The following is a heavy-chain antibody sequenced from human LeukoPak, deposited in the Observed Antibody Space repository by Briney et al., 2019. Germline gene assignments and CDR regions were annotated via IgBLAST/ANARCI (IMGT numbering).Heavy chain of an antibody. CDR1: GFTFSTYR. J-gene: IGHJ4*02. CDR3: ARPTGYCSGGSCFPPDY. CDR2: IKQDGSEK. D-gene: IGHD2-15*01. Sequence: PGGSLRLSCVASGFTFSTYRMSWVRQAPGKGLEWVANIKQDGSEKYYVDSVKGRFTISRDNAKNSLYLQMNSLRAEDTAVYYCARPTGYCSGGSCFPPDYWGQGTLVTVSS. V-gene: IGHV3-7*04.